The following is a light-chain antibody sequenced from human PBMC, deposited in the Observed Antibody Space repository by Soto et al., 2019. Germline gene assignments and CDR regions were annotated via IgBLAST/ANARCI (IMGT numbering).Light chain of an antibody. Sequence: QSVLTQSPSASGTPGQRVTISCSGSFSNIGSNTVNWYEQLPGTAPKLLIYSNNQRPSGVPDRISGTKSGTSASLAIRGLQSDDEAEYYCAAWDDSLNGVVFGGGTKLTVL. V-gene: IGLV1-44*01. CDR3: AAWDDSLNGVV. CDR1: FSNIGSNT. CDR2: SNN. J-gene: IGLJ2*01.